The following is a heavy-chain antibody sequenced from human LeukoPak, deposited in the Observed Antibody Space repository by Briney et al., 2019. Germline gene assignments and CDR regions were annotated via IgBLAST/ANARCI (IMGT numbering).Heavy chain of an antibody. CDR2: SSYSGST. D-gene: IGHD3-22*01. CDR1: GGSISSYY. V-gene: IGHV4-59*01. Sequence: SETLSLTCTVSGGSISSYYWRWIRQPPGKGLEWIACSSYSGSTKYNPSLKSRVTISVDTSKNQLSLKLSSVTAADTAVYYCAREPGFDSSGYLNWFDPWGQGTLVTVSS. CDR3: AREPGFDSSGYLNWFDP. J-gene: IGHJ5*02.